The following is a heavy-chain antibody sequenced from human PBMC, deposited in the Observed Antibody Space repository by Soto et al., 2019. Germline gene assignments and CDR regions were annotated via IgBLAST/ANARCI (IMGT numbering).Heavy chain of an antibody. CDR3: ARPAYCGGDCYYYFDN. V-gene: IGHV1-2*02. CDR1: RYTFTDYY. J-gene: IGHJ4*02. Sequence: VASVKVSCKTSRYTFTDYYMHWLRQAPGQGLEWLGWINAKSGGTVYAQKFQGRVTMTRDTSISTAYMKLSGLTSDDTAVYYCARPAYCGGDCYYYFDNWGQGTLVTVSS. CDR2: INAKSGGT. D-gene: IGHD2-21*02.